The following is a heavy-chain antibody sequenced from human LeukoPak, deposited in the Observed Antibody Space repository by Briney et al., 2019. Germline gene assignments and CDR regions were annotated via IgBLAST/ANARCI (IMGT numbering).Heavy chain of an antibody. J-gene: IGHJ4*02. V-gene: IGHV3-7*01. D-gene: IGHD2-21*02. Sequence: GGSLRLSCAASGFTLSSSWMSWVRQAPGKGLEWVANIKPDGSEKFHVDSVKGRFTISRDNSKSSLSLQMNSLRAEDTAVYYCARYGLTAALDFWGQGTLVTVSS. CDR1: GFTLSSSW. CDR2: IKPDGSEK. CDR3: ARYGLTAALDF.